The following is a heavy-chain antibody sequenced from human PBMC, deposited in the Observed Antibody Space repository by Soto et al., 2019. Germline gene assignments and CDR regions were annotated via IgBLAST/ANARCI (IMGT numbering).Heavy chain of an antibody. Sequence: GASVKVSCKASGYSFTDYHIHWVRQAPGQGLEWLGRINPKSGGTSTAQKFQGWVTLTTDTSISTASMELTRLTSDDTAIYYCARGDSTDCSNGVCSFFYSHGMDVSGQEATVTVS. CDR1: GYSFTDYH. D-gene: IGHD2-8*01. CDR3: ARGDSTDCSNGVCSFFYSHGMDV. J-gene: IGHJ6*02. V-gene: IGHV1-2*04. CDR2: INPKSGGT.